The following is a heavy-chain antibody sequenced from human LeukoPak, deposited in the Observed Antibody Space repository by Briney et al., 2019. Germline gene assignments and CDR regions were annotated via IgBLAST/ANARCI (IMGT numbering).Heavy chain of an antibody. V-gene: IGHV5-51*01. CDR3: ARGARDGYNSFDY. Sequence: GESLKISCKGSGYSFTSCWIGWVRQMPGKGLEWMGIIYPGDSDTRYSPSFQGQVTISADKSSSTAYLQWSSLKASDTAIYYCARGARDGYNSFDYWGQGTLVTVSS. CDR2: IYPGDSDT. CDR1: GYSFTSCW. D-gene: IGHD5-24*01. J-gene: IGHJ4*02.